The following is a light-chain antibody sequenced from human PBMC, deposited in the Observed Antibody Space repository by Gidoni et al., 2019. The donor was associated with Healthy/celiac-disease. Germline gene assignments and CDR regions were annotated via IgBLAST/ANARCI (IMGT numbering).Light chain of an antibody. CDR1: SSNIGAGYD. CDR2: GNS. Sequence: QSVLTQPPSVSGAPGQRVTISCTGSSSNIGAGYDVHGYQQLTGTGPKLLIYGNSNRPSGVPDRFSGSKSGTSASLAITGLQAEDEADYYCQSYDSSLSGWVFGGGTKLTVL. CDR3: QSYDSSLSGWV. V-gene: IGLV1-40*01. J-gene: IGLJ3*02.